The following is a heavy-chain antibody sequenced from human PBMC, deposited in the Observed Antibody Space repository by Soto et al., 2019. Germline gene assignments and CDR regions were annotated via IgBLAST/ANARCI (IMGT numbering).Heavy chain of an antibody. CDR2: FDPEDGET. D-gene: IGHD3-3*01. Sequence: VASVKVSCKVSGYTLTELSMHWVRQAPGKGLEWMGGFDPEDGETIYAQKFQGRVTMTEDTSTDTAYVELSSLRSEDTAVYYCATVKGGPCYDKPRPNDAFDIWGQGTMVTVSS. CDR3: ATVKGGPCYDKPRPNDAFDI. CDR1: GYTLTELS. V-gene: IGHV1-24*01. J-gene: IGHJ3*02.